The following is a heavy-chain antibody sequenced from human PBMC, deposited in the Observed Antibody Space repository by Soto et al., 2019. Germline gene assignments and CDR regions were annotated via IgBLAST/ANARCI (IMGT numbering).Heavy chain of an antibody. D-gene: IGHD3-3*01. CDR3: AKVAAGIGVPVFDS. J-gene: IGHJ4*02. CDR2: ISGGGVDT. Sequence: EVQLLESGGGLVQPGGSLRLSCAASGFTFSNYAMSWVRQAPGKGPEWVSGISGGGVDTNYLDSVKGRFIISRDNSRNTLYLQMITLRAYAAAVYYCAKVAAGIGVPVFDSWGQGTLVTVSS. V-gene: IGHV3-23*02. CDR1: GFTFSNYA.